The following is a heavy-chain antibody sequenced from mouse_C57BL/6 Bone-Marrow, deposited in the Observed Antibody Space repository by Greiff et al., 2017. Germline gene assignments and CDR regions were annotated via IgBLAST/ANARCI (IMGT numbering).Heavy chain of an antibody. V-gene: IGHV1-50*01. CDR2: IDPSDSYT. CDR1: GYTFTSYW. Sequence: VQLQQPGAELVKPGASVKLSCKASGYTFTSYWMQWVKQRPGQGLEWIGEIDPSDSYTNYNQKFKGKATLTVDTSSSTAYMQLSSLTSEDSAVYYCARGGHYFDVWGTGTTVTVSS. J-gene: IGHJ1*03. CDR3: ARGGHYFDV.